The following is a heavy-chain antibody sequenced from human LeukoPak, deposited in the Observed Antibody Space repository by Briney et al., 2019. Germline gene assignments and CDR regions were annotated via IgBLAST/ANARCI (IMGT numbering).Heavy chain of an antibody. CDR1: GYTFTSQY. D-gene: IGHD3-10*01. CDR2: INPSGGST. V-gene: IGHV1-46*01. J-gene: IGHJ4*02. Sequence: ASVKVSCKASGYTFTSQYVHWVRQAPGRGLEWMGIINPSGGSTRYAQKFQGRVTMTRDTSTSTVYMELKRLRSEDTAVHYCARDLSMVRGGYFDYWGQGTLVTVSS. CDR3: ARDLSMVRGGYFDY.